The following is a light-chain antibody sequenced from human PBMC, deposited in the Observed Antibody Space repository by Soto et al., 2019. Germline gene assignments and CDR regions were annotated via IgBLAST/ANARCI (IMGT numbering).Light chain of an antibody. CDR1: KLGDKY. Sequence: SYELAQPPSVSVSPGQTASITCSGDKLGDKYASWYQQKPGQSPVLVMYQDSKRPSGIPERFSGSNSGDTATLTISGTQAMDEADYHCQACDSSTVVFGGGTQLTVL. J-gene: IGLJ2*01. CDR2: QDS. CDR3: QACDSSTVV. V-gene: IGLV3-1*01.